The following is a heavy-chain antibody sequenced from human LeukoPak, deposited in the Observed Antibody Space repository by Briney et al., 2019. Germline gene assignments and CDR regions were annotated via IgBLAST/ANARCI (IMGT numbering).Heavy chain of an antibody. D-gene: IGHD6-13*01. CDR2: MYTSGTT. J-gene: IGHJ5*02. Sequence: PSETLSLTCTVSGGSISSYYWSWIRQPVGKGLEWVGHMYTSGTTYYNPSLKSRIIISGDTSKDQFSLKLSSVTAADTAVYYCARRTPLYSSSWFWFDPWGQGTLVTVSS. CDR1: GGSISSYY. CDR3: ARRTPLYSSSWFWFDP. V-gene: IGHV4-4*07.